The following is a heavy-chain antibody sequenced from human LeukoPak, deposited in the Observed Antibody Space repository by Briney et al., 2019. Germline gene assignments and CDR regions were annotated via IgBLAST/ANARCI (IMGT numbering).Heavy chain of an antibody. V-gene: IGHV1-58*01. CDR3: AAKDSSGFIDAFDM. CDR1: GFTFTSSA. J-gene: IGHJ3*02. Sequence: GTSVKVSCKASGFTFTSSAVQWVRQARGQRLEWIGWIVVGNGNTNYAQKFQERVTITRDMSTSTAYMELSSLRSEDTALYYCAAKDSSGFIDAFDMWGQGIMVTVSS. CDR2: IVVGNGNT. D-gene: IGHD3-22*01.